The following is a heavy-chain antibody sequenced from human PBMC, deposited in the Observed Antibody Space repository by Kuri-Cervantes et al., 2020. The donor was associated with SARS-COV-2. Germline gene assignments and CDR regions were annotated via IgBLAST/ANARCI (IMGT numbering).Heavy chain of an antibody. V-gene: IGHV4-34*01. CDR1: GGSFSAYY. D-gene: IGHD3-16*01. Sequence: LRLSCAVYGGSFSAYYWSWIRQPPGKGLEWIGEINHSGSTNYNPSLKSRVTISVDTSKHRLSLKLSSVTAADTAVYYCAGSPGGVFDCWGQGTLVTVSS. CDR2: INHSGST. J-gene: IGHJ4*02. CDR3: AGSPGGVFDC.